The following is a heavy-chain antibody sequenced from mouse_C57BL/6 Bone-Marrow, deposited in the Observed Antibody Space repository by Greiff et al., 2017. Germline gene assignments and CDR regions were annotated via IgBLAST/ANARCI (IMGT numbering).Heavy chain of an antibody. V-gene: IGHV1-55*01. CDR2: IYPGSGST. CDR1: GYTFTSYW. Sequence: QVQLQQPGAELVKPGASVKMSCKASGYTFTSYWITWVKQRPGQGLEWIGDIYPGSGSTYYNEKFKSKDTLTVDTSSSTSYMQLSSLTSEDSAVYDCARRDNGNYWYFDVWGTGTTVTVSS. J-gene: IGHJ1*03. D-gene: IGHD2-1*01. CDR3: ARRDNGNYWYFDV.